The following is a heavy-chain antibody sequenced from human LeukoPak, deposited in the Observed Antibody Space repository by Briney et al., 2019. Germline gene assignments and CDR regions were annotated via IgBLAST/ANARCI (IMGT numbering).Heavy chain of an antibody. V-gene: IGHV3-30*18. CDR1: GFTFSSSG. D-gene: IGHD2-8*01. Sequence: PGGSLRLSCAASGFTFSSSGMHWVRQAPGKGLEWVAVISYDGSNKYYADSVKGRFTFSRDNSKNTLHLQMNSLRAEDTAVYYCAKEYCSNSVCHSLDYWGQGTLVTVSS. CDR3: AKEYCSNSVCHSLDY. CDR2: ISYDGSNK. J-gene: IGHJ4*02.